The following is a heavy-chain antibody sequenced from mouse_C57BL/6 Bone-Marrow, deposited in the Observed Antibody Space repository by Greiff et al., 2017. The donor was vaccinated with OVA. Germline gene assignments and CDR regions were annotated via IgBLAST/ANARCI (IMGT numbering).Heavy chain of an antibody. V-gene: IGHV5-15*01. CDR3: ASLYSPYAMDY. Sequence: EVMLVESGGGLVQPGGSLKLSCAASGFTFSDYGMPWVRQAPRKGPEWVAFLSNLAYSIYYADTVTGRFTISRENAKNTLYLEMSSLRSEDTAMCYCASLYSPYAMDYWGQGTSVTVSS. CDR1: GFTFSDYG. D-gene: IGHD2-12*01. J-gene: IGHJ4*01. CDR2: LSNLAYSI.